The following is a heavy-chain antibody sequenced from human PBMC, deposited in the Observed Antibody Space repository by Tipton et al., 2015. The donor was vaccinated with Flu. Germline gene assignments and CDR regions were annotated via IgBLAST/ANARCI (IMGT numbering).Heavy chain of an antibody. CDR3: AKGVVM. J-gene: IGHJ3*02. Sequence: GSLRLSCAVSGFTFSGFEMIWFRQVPGKGLEWVSSISSSGTTIYYADSVKGRFSISRDNARDSLFLQMNSLRAEDTALYYCAKGVVMWGHGTMVTVSS. V-gene: IGHV3-48*03. CDR1: GFTFSGFE. CDR2: ISSSGTTI.